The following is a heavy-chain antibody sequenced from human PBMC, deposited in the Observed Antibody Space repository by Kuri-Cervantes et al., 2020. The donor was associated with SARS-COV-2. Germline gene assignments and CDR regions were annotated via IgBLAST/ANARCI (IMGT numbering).Heavy chain of an antibody. D-gene: IGHD3-16*02. CDR3: ARENLNDYDYIWGSYRELDY. V-gene: IGHV4-59*12. CDR2: IYYSGST. CDR1: GFTFSSYA. J-gene: IGHJ4*02. Sequence: GSLRLSCSASGFTFSSYAMHWVRQAPGKGLEWIGYIYYSGSTNYNPSLKSRVTMSVDTSKNQFSLKLSSVTAADTAVYYCARENLNDYDYIWGSYRELDYWGQGTLVTVSS.